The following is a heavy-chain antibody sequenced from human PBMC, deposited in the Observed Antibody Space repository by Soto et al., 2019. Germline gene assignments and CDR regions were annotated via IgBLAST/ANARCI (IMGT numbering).Heavy chain of an antibody. CDR1: GGTFTSQA. CDR3: ARDVPLNYYDGTYYYYAMDG. CDR2: IIPFFKGI. D-gene: IGHD3-3*01. Sequence: QVQLVQSGAEVKRPGSSVKVSCKASGGTFTSQAINWVRQAPGQGLEWMGGIIPFFKGIHYAQKFQGRVTITADDSTSTAYMDLSDLRSEDTAVYYCARDVPLNYYDGTYYYYAMDGWGQGTTVTVSS. V-gene: IGHV1-69*01. J-gene: IGHJ6*02.